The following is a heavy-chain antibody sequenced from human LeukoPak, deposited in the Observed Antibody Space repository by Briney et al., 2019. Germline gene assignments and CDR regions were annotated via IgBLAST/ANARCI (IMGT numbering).Heavy chain of an antibody. CDR3: ASETFDY. CDR1: GFTFSSYG. J-gene: IGHJ4*02. Sequence: GGSLRLSCAASGFTFSSYGMHWVRQAPGKGLEWVAVISYDGSNKYYADSVKGRFTISRDNSKNTLYLQMNSLRAEDTAVYYCASETFDYWAREPWSPSPQ. CDR2: ISYDGSNK. V-gene: IGHV3-30*03.